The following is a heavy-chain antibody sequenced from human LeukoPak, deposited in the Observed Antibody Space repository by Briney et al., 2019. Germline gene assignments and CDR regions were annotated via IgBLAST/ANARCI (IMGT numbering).Heavy chain of an antibody. V-gene: IGHV1-18*01. J-gene: IGHJ5*02. CDR1: GYTFTSYG. Sequence: ASVKVSCKASGYTFTSYGISWVRQVPGQGLEWMGWISAYNGNTNYAQKLQGRVTMTTDTSTSTAYMELRSLRSDDTAVYYCARIFLSVVAPKRWFDPWGQGTLVTVSS. D-gene: IGHD4-23*01. CDR2: ISAYNGNT. CDR3: ARIFLSVVAPKRWFDP.